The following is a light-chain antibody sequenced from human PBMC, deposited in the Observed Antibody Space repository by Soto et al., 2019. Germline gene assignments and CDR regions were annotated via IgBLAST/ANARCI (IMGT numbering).Light chain of an antibody. CDR2: GTS. CDR3: QQYNNWPPIT. V-gene: IGKV3-20*01. J-gene: IGKJ5*01. Sequence: EIVLTQSPCTLSLSPGERATLSCRASQSVPRSYLAWYQQKPGQAPRLLIYGTSSRATGIPDRFSGSGSGTEFTLTISSLQSEDFAVYYCQQYNNWPPITFGQGTRLEIK. CDR1: QSVPRSY.